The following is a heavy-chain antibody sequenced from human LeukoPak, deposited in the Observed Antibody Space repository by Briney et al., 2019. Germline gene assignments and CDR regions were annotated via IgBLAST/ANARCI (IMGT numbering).Heavy chain of an antibody. D-gene: IGHD4-23*01. CDR3: ARLRWELLGIDY. V-gene: IGHV3-30*03. Sequence: PGRSLRLSCAASGFTFSSYGMHWVRQAPGKGLEWVAAISYDGSKRYYADSVKGRLTISRDNSKNMMFLQMDSLRVGDTAIYYCARLRWELLGIDYWGQGTLVTVYS. CDR1: GFTFSSYG. J-gene: IGHJ4*02. CDR2: ISYDGSKR.